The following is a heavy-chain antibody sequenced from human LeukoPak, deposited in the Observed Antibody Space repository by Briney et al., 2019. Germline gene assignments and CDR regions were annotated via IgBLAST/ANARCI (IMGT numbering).Heavy chain of an antibody. D-gene: IGHD6-13*01. J-gene: IGHJ4*02. Sequence: GRSLRLSCAASGFTFDDYAMHWVRQAPGKGLEWVSGISWNSGSIGYADSVKGRFTISRDNAKNSLYLQMNSLRAEDTALYYCAKAAGYSSSWYEEARYYFDYWGQGTLVTVSS. V-gene: IGHV3-9*01. CDR3: AKAAGYSSSWYEEARYYFDY. CDR2: ISWNSGSI. CDR1: GFTFDDYA.